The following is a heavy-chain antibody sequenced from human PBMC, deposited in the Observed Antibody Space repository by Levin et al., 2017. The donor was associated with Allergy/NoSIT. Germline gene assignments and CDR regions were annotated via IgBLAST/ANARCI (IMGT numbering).Heavy chain of an antibody. CDR1: GFTFSYAR. D-gene: IGHD4-23*01. J-gene: IGHJ4*02. CDR2: IKGKPDGVTT. Sequence: GGSLRLSCAASGFTFSYARMTWVRQAPGKGLEWVGRIKGKPDGVTTDYAAPVRGRFTISRDDSQNTVYLQMNSLKTEDTAVYYCTTNLDYGGTLFDYWGQGTLVTVSS. CDR3: TTNLDYGGTLFDY. V-gene: IGHV3-15*01.